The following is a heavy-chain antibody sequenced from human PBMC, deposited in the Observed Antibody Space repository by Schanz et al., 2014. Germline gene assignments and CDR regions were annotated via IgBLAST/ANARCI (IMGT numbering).Heavy chain of an antibody. CDR1: GFTVSANY. V-gene: IGHV3-66*01. J-gene: IGHJ4*02. CDR2: IDYAGST. D-gene: IGHD6-19*01. CDR3: ASPPISVAGRLADY. Sequence: DVQLLESGGGLVQPGGSLRLSCAVSGFTVSANYMIWVRQPPGKGLEWVSLIDYAGSTNYADSVKGRMTVSRDTSKNALFLQMNNLRAEDTAVYYCASPPISVAGRLADYWGQGILVAVSS.